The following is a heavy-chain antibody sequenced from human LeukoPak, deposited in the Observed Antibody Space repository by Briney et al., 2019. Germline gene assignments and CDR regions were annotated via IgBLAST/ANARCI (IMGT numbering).Heavy chain of an antibody. CDR1: GGSISSYY. V-gene: IGHV4-59*01. J-gene: IGHJ4*02. D-gene: IGHD7-27*01. Sequence: PSEALSLTCTVSGGSISSYYWSWIRQPPGKGLVWIGYIYYSGSTNYNPSLKSRVTISVDTSKNQFSLKLSSVTAADTAVYYCARGPPNWGYDYWGPGTLVTVSS. CDR2: IYYSGST. CDR3: ARGPPNWGYDY.